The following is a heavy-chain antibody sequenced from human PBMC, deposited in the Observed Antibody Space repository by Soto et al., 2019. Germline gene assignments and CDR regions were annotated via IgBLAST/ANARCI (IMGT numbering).Heavy chain of an antibody. CDR2: IIPIFGTA. J-gene: IGHJ6*02. CDR3: AKDMGPFGVSTYYHYGMDV. D-gene: IGHD3-3*01. Sequence: GGPVTVSCKASGGTFSSYAISWVRQAPGQGLEWMGGIIPIFGTANYAQKFQGRFTISRDNAKNTLYLQINSLRTEDTAMYYCAKDMGPFGVSTYYHYGMDVWGQGTTVTVS. V-gene: IGHV1-69*05. CDR1: GGTFSSYA.